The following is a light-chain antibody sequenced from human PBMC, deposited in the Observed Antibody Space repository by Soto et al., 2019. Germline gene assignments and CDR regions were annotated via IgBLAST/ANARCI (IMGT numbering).Light chain of an antibody. CDR1: QSIGRF. Sequence: DVKMSQSPSTLSASVGDRVTITCRASQSIGRFLAWYQHQPGKAPKLLIYDASTLESGVPSRFSGTGSGTEFTFSITSLQPEDFGTYYCQQCYMGWTFGQGTMV. CDR3: QQCYMGWT. J-gene: IGKJ1*01. CDR2: DAS. V-gene: IGKV1-5*01.